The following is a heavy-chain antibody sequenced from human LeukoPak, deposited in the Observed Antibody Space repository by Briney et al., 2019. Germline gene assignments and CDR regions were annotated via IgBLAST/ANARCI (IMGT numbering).Heavy chain of an antibody. D-gene: IGHD2-8*01. Sequence: GASVKVSCKASGGTFSSYAISWVRQAPGQGLEWMGGIIPIFGTANYAQKFQGRVTITADESTSTAYMELSSLRSEDTAVYYCARDGAMVGWFDTWGQGILVTVSS. V-gene: IGHV1-69*13. CDR3: ARDGAMVGWFDT. CDR2: IIPIFGTA. CDR1: GGTFSSYA. J-gene: IGHJ5*02.